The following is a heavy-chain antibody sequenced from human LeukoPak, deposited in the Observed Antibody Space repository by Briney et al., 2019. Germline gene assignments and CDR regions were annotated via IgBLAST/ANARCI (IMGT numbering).Heavy chain of an antibody. CDR1: GFTFSSYA. J-gene: IGHJ4*02. D-gene: IGHD2-15*01. CDR2: ISGSGGST. Sequence: PGGSLRLSCVASGFTFSSYAMSWVRQAPGKGLEWVSTISGSGGSTYFADSVKGRFTISRDSSKNTVYLQMNSLRVEDTALYYCAKTPRYCSGGSCYSGYFDNWGQGTRVTVSS. CDR3: AKTPRYCSGGSCYSGYFDN. V-gene: IGHV3-23*01.